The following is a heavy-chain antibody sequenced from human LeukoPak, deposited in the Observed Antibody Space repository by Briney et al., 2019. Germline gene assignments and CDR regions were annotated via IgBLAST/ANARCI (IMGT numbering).Heavy chain of an antibody. CDR2: ISYDGSNK. Sequence: GGSLRLSCAASGFTFSSYGMHWVRKAPGKGLGWVAVISYDGSNKYYADSVKGRFTISRDNAKNSLYLQMNSLRVEDTALYYCAKSYYGGGLTYYYYSMDVWGQGTTVTVSS. D-gene: IGHD4-23*01. V-gene: IGHV3-30*18. J-gene: IGHJ6*02. CDR3: AKSYYGGGLTYYYYSMDV. CDR1: GFTFSSYG.